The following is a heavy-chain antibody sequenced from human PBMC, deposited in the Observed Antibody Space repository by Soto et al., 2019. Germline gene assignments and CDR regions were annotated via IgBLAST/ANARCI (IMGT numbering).Heavy chain of an antibody. D-gene: IGHD3-22*01. CDR3: ATPLWSSGYSQFDY. Sequence: LRLSCAASGFTFSSYAMSWVRQAPGKGLEWVSAISGSGGSTYYADSVKGRFTISRDNSKNTLYLQMNSLRAEDTAVYYCATPLWSSGYSQFDYWGQGTLVTVSS. CDR1: GFTFSSYA. J-gene: IGHJ4*02. CDR2: ISGSGGST. V-gene: IGHV3-23*01.